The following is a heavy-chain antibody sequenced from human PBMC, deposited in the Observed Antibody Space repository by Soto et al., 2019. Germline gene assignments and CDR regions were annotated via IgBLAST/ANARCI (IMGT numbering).Heavy chain of an antibody. J-gene: IGHJ4*02. D-gene: IGHD7-27*01. CDR2: INPNSGDT. CDR3: ARDLTGYPNY. Sequence: QVQLVQSGAEVKKPGASVNVSCEASGYTFTGSSIHWVRQAPGQGLEWMGYINPNSGDTIFAQKFQGMVTRTRDTSISTAYMELSRVASDGTAVYYCARDLTGYPNYWGQGTLVTVSS. V-gene: IGHV1-2*02. CDR1: GYTFTGSS.